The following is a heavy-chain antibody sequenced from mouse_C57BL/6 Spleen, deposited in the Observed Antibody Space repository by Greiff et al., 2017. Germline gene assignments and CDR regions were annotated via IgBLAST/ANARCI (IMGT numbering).Heavy chain of an antibody. CDR3: ASDYAGFAY. CDR2: INPNNGGT. J-gene: IGHJ3*01. CDR1: GYTFTDYN. V-gene: IGHV1-18*01. Sequence: EVQLQQSGPELVKPGASVKIPCKASGYTFTDYNMDWVKQSPGKGLEWIGDINPNNGGTTYNQKFKGPATLTVDESSSTAYMELRSLTSEDTAVYYCASDYAGFAYWGQGTLVTVSA. D-gene: IGHD1-1*02.